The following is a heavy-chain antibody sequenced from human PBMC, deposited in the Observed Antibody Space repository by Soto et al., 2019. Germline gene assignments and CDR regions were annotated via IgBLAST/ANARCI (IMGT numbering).Heavy chain of an antibody. CDR2: IYYSGST. Sequence: SETLSLTCTVSGGSISSYYWSWIRQPPGKGLEWIGYIYYSGSTNYNPSLKSRVTISVDTSKNQFSLKLSSVTAADTAVYYCARDAHSSSWCPGGGWFDPWGQGTLVTVSS. J-gene: IGHJ5*02. D-gene: IGHD6-13*01. CDR3: ARDAHSSSWCPGGGWFDP. V-gene: IGHV4-59*01. CDR1: GGSISSYY.